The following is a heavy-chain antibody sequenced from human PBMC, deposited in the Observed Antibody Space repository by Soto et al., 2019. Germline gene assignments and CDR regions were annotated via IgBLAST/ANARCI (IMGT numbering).Heavy chain of an antibody. CDR3: ARGHSTECSNGVCSFFYNHEMDV. CDR2: INPKSGGT. D-gene: IGHD2-8*01. CDR1: GYSFTDYH. J-gene: IGHJ6*02. V-gene: IGHV1-2*04. Sequence: QVQLVQSGAEVKKPGASVKVSCKASGYSFTDYHVHWVRQAPGQGLEWLGRINPKSGGTSTAQKFQGWVTMTRDTSLNTAYMDLTRLRSDDTAVYYCARGHSTECSNGVCSFFYNHEMDVWGQGTPITV.